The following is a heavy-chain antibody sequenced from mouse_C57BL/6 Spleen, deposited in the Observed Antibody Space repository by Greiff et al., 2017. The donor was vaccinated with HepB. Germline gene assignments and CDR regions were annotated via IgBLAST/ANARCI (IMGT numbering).Heavy chain of an antibody. CDR2: INPNNGGT. Sequence: VQLKESGPELVKPGASVKMSCKASGYTFTDYNMHWVKQSHGKSLEWIGYINPNNGGTSYNQKFKGKATLTVNKYSSTAYMELRSLTSEDSAVYYCGRDYDEGAWFAYWGQGTLVTVSA. J-gene: IGHJ3*01. V-gene: IGHV1-22*01. CDR3: GRDYDEGAWFAY. CDR1: GYTFTDYN. D-gene: IGHD2-4*01.